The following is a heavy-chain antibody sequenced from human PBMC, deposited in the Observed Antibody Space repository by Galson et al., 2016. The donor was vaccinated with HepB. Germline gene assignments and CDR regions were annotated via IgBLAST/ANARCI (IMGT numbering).Heavy chain of an antibody. V-gene: IGHV3-7*03. Sequence: SLRLSCAASGFTFSRYWMTWVRQAPGKGLEWVANIDQDGSGKYYVDSVKCRFTISSDNSKNTLNMQMDSLRAEDTAIDYCAAPGILSDYYWGQGTPVTVSS. CDR3: AAPGILSDYY. J-gene: IGHJ4*02. D-gene: IGHD3-9*01. CDR1: GFTFSRYW. CDR2: IDQDGSGK.